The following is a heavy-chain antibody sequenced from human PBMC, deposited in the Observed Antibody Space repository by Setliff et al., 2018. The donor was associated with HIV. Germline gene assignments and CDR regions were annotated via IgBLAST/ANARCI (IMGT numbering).Heavy chain of an antibody. CDR2: ISSSGSI. J-gene: IGHJ4*02. V-gene: IGHV4-4*09. CDR3: ARMAGDSGYPFDN. CDR1: GDSISNDY. D-gene: IGHD5-12*01. Sequence: PSETLSLTCSVSGDSISNDYWNWIRQPPGKGLEWIGYISSSGSINYNPSLKGRVTISVDTSKNQFSLKLTSVTAADTAFYFCARMAGDSGYPFDNWGQGTLVTVSS.